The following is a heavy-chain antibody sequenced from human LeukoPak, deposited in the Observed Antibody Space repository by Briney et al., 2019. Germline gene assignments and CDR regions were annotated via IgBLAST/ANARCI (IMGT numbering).Heavy chain of an antibody. Sequence: PGGSLRLSCAASGFTVSSNYMTWVRQAPGKGLEWVSVIYSGGSTYYADSVKGRFTISRDNSKNTVYLQMNSLRDDDTAVYYCARARGVGELFFDYWGQGTLVTVSS. CDR2: IYSGGST. V-gene: IGHV3-53*01. CDR1: GFTVSSNY. CDR3: ARARGVGELFFDY. D-gene: IGHD3-10*01. J-gene: IGHJ4*02.